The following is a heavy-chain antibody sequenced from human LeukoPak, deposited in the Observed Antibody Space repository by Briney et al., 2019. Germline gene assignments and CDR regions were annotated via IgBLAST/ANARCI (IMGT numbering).Heavy chain of an antibody. J-gene: IGHJ2*01. CDR2: MYTSGTT. CDR1: GGSISSGSYY. D-gene: IGHD6-13*01. CDR3: ARSQGGIAAAGLWGRLVESWYFDL. V-gene: IGHV4-61*02. Sequence: SETLSLTCTVSGGSISSGSYYWSWIRQSAGKGLEWIGRMYTSGTTDYNPSLKSRVTMSVDTSKNQFSLKLSSVTAADTAVYYCARSQGGIAAAGLWGRLVESWYFDLWGRGTLVTVSS.